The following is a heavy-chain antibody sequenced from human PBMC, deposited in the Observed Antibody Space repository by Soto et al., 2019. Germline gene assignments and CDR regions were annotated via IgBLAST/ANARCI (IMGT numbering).Heavy chain of an antibody. V-gene: IGHV3-21*01. Sequence: GGSLRLSCAASGFTFSSYSMNWVRQAPGKGLEWVSSISSSSSYIYYADSVKGRFTISRDNAKNSLYLQMNSPRAEDTAVYYCARTEEYSSSWYGGYYYYGMDVWGQGTTVTVSS. CDR3: ARTEEYSSSWYGGYYYYGMDV. D-gene: IGHD6-13*01. CDR1: GFTFSSYS. CDR2: ISSSSSYI. J-gene: IGHJ6*02.